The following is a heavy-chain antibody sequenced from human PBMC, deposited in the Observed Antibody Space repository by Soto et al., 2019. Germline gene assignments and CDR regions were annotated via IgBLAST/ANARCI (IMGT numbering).Heavy chain of an antibody. V-gene: IGHV4-59*01. CDR2: IYYSGRT. CDR1: GGSIRDYF. Sequence: QVQLQESGPGLVKPSETLSLTCTVSGGSIRDYFWTWIRQPPGKGLEWIGYIYYSGRTNYNPSLKSRVSISVDTSKNPCSLQLRSVTAADTAVYYCARVGGDDFGDSGGVDYWGQGTLVTVSS. CDR3: ARVGGDDFGDSGGVDY. D-gene: IGHD4-17*01. J-gene: IGHJ4*02.